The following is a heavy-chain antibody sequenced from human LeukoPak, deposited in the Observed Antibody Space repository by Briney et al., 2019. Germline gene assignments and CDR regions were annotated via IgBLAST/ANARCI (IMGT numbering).Heavy chain of an antibody. D-gene: IGHD1-7*01. Sequence: GASVKVSCKASGYTFTSYYMHWVRQAPGQGLEWMGLINPSGTTTNYAQKFQGRVTMTRDTSISTAYMELSRLTSDDTAVYYCARDGPVTGTYYFDYWGQGTLVTVSS. CDR1: GYTFTSYY. J-gene: IGHJ4*02. CDR2: INPSGTTT. CDR3: ARDGPVTGTYYFDY. V-gene: IGHV1-2*02.